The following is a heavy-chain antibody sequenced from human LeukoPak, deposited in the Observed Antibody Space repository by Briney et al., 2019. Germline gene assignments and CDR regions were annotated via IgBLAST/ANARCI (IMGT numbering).Heavy chain of an antibody. V-gene: IGHV3-20*04. CDR2: INWNGGST. Sequence: GGSLRLSCAASGFTFDDYGMSWVRHAPGKGLEWVSGINWNGGSTVYADSVKGRFTISRDNAKNSLYLQMNSLRAEDTALYYCARDPNQQRGYHYYFDYWGQGTLVTVSS. D-gene: IGHD3-22*01. CDR1: GFTFDDYG. J-gene: IGHJ4*02. CDR3: ARDPNQQRGYHYYFDY.